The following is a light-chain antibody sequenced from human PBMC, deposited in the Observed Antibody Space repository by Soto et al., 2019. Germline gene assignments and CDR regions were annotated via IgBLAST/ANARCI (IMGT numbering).Light chain of an antibody. Sequence: DIQMTQSPSSVSASVGDRVTITCRASQTINNWAVWYQQKAGKAPRLLIYDTSMLQSGVPSRFSGSGFGTDFTLTISSLQPEDFAIYYCQQAKSFPLTFGGGTKVEIK. J-gene: IGKJ4*01. V-gene: IGKV1-12*01. CDR1: QTINNW. CDR2: DTS. CDR3: QQAKSFPLT.